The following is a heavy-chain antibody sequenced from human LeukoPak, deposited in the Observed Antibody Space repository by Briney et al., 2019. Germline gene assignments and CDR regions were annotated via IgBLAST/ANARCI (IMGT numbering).Heavy chain of an antibody. CDR1: GFTFSDYT. CDR2: IKRSDNYR. V-gene: IGHV3-21*04. J-gene: IGHJ4*02. Sequence: GGSLRLSCVASGFTFSDYTMNWVRQAPGKGPEWVSSIKRSDNYRYYADSVAGRFTISTDDAQSSLYLQMNSLRAEDTAIYYCARSRSRYWGQGSLVTVSS. D-gene: IGHD1-26*01. CDR3: ARSRSRY.